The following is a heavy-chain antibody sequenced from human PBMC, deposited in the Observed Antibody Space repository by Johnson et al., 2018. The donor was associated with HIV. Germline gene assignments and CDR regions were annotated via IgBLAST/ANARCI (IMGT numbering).Heavy chain of an antibody. Sequence: QLVESGGGLVKPGGSLRLSCAASGFTFSDYYMSWIRQAPGKGLEWVSYISSSGSTIYYADSVKGRLTISRDNAKNSLYLQMNSLRAEDMALYYCARDPCGGDCADAFDIWGQGTMVTVSS. D-gene: IGHD2-21*02. CDR3: ARDPCGGDCADAFDI. J-gene: IGHJ3*02. CDR1: GFTFSDYY. V-gene: IGHV3-11*01. CDR2: ISSSGSTI.